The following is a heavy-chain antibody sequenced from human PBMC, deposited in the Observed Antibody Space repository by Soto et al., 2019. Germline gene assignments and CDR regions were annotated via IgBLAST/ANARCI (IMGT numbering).Heavy chain of an antibody. Sequence: EVQLVESGGGLVKPGGSLRLSCAASGFIFNNTWMNWVRQAPGKGLEWVGRIKSKTDGGTTDYAAPAKGRFTISRDDSKPTLYLQMNSLKSEDPDVYYCSTDDELAISDGRDVWGQGTMVTVSS. J-gene: IGHJ4*02. D-gene: IGHD1-7*01. V-gene: IGHV3-15*07. CDR3: STDDELAISDGRDV. CDR2: IKSKTDGGTT. CDR1: GFIFNNTW.